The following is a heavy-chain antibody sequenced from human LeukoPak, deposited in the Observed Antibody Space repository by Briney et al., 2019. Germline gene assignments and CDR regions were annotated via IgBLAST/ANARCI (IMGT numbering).Heavy chain of an antibody. CDR1: GFTFSDYY. D-gene: IGHD3-10*01. V-gene: IGHV3-11*05. CDR2: ISGSSSFT. CDR3: ARVVSYYGSSYRLLDL. J-gene: IGHJ2*01. Sequence: PGGSLRLSCAASGFTFSDYYMSWIRQAPGKGLEWVSYISGSSSFTKYADSVKGRFTISRDNAKNSLYLQMSSLRAEDTAVYYCARVVSYYGSSYRLLDLWGRGTLVTVSS.